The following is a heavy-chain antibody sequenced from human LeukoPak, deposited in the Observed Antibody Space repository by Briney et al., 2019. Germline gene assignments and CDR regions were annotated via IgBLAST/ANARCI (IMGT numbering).Heavy chain of an antibody. CDR2: MNPNSGNT. CDR3: ARSVGAPNSYYYMAV. D-gene: IGHD1-26*01. V-gene: IGHV1-8*01. J-gene: IGHJ6*03. Sequence: GASVKVSCKASGYTFTSYDINWVRQATGQGLEWIGWMNPNSGNTGYAQKFQGRVPMTRNTYPTPAYMELSSLRSEDPAVSYCARSVGAPNSYYYMAVWGKGPTVTVSS. CDR1: GYTFTSYD.